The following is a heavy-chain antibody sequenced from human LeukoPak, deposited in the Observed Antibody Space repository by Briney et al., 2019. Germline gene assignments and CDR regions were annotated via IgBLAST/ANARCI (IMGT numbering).Heavy chain of an antibody. CDR2: ISAYNGNT. J-gene: IGHJ4*02. D-gene: IGHD1-26*01. CDR1: VYTFTSYG. V-gene: IGHV1-18*01. Sequence: ASVKVSCKPSVYTFTSYGISCVRQAPGQGLEWMGWISAYNGNTNYAQKLQGRVTMTTDTSTSTAYMELRSLRSDDTAVYYCARDRGSGSYVNYFDYWGQGTLVTVSS. CDR3: ARDRGSGSYVNYFDY.